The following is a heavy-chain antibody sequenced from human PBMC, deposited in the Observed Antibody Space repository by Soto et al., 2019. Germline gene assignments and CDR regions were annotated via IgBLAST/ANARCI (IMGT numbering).Heavy chain of an antibody. Sequence: SVKVSCKASGGTFSSYAISWVRQAPGQGLEWMGGIIPIFGTANYAQKFQGRVTITADESTSTAYMELSSLRSEDTAVYYCAIDRRAGYNYTDSLGQGTLVTVSS. V-gene: IGHV1-69*13. CDR3: AIDRRAGYNYTDS. CDR2: IIPIFGTA. CDR1: GGTFSSYA. D-gene: IGHD5-12*01. J-gene: IGHJ4*02.